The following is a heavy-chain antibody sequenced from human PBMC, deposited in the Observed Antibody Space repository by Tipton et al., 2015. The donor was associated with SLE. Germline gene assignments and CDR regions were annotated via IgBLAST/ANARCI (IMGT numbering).Heavy chain of an antibody. D-gene: IGHD1-26*01. CDR2: IIPVFGTP. Sequence: QSGAEVKKPGSSVKVSCKVSGGAFSNYAMNWVRQAPGQGLEWMGGIIPVFGTPKYAQKFQGRVTITADESTSTAYMDLSSLRSDDTALYYCARDRSRSGSDVFDYWGHGSLVTVSS. CDR3: ARDRSRSGSDVFDY. J-gene: IGHJ4*01. CDR1: GGAFSNYA. V-gene: IGHV1-69*01.